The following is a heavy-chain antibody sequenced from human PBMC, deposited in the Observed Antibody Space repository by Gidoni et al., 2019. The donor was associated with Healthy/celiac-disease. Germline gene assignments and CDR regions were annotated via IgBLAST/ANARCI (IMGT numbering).Heavy chain of an antibody. CDR3: ARGGSVVVTAPFDY. CDR1: GYSIRSGYY. D-gene: IGHD2-21*02. CDR2: IHHSGST. Sequence: QVQLQESGPGLVKPSETLSLTCAVSGYSIRSGYYGGWIRQPPGKGLEWIGRIHHSGSTYYNPSLKRRVTISVDTSKNQFSLKLSSVTAADTAVYYCARGGSVVVTAPFDYWGQGTLVTVSS. V-gene: IGHV4-38-2*01. J-gene: IGHJ4*02.